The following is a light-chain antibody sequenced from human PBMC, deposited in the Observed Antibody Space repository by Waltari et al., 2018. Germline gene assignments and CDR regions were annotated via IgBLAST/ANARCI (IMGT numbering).Light chain of an antibody. V-gene: IGLV2-14*01. J-gene: IGLJ1*01. CDR1: DSDVCASDF. CDR3: SSYTTSSAPGV. Sequence: QSALTQPASVSGSPGQSITLSCSGTDSDVCASDFVSWYQQHPGKAPHLIIYEVSNRPLGISNRFSASKSGNTASLTISGLQAEDEADYDCSSYTTSSAPGVFGTGTRVTVL. CDR2: EVS.